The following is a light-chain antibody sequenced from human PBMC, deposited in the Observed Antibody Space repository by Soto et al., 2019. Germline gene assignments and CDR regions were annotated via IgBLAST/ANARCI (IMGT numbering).Light chain of an antibody. J-gene: IGKJ4*01. CDR2: DAS. CDR3: EQRMFT. V-gene: IGKV3-11*01. CDR1: HSVSNY. Sequence: EIVLTQSPATLSLSPGERATLSCRASHSVSNYLAWYQQRPGQAPRLLIYDASNRAAGIPARFSGSGSGTDFILTIISLDLEDLAVYYSEQRMFTFGGGTSVEIK.